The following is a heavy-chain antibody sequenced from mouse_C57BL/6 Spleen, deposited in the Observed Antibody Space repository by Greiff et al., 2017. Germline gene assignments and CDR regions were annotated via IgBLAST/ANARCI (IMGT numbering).Heavy chain of an antibody. V-gene: IGHV3-6*01. D-gene: IGHD2-4*01. CDR1: GYSITSGYY. CDR3: ARVGLRPYFDY. J-gene: IGHJ2*01. Sequence: EVKLMESGPGLVKPSQSLSLTCSVTGYSITSGYYWNWIRQFPGNKLEWMGYISYDGSNNYNPSLKNRISITRDTSKNQFSLKLNSVTTEDTATYYGARVGLRPYFDYWGQGTTLTVSS. CDR2: ISYDGSN.